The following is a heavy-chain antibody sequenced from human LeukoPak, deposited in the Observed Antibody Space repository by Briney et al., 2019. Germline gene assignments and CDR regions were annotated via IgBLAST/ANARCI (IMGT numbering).Heavy chain of an antibody. D-gene: IGHD2-21*02. CDR1: GGSISSGDYY. CDR3: AGYPSYCGGDCYLWFDP. Sequence: SETLSLTCTVSGGSISSGDYYWSWIRQPPGKGLEWIGYIYYSGSTNYNPSLKSRVTISVDTSKNQFSLKLSSVTAADTAVYYCAGYPSYCGGDCYLWFDPWGQGTLVTVSS. CDR2: IYYSGST. V-gene: IGHV4-61*08. J-gene: IGHJ5*02.